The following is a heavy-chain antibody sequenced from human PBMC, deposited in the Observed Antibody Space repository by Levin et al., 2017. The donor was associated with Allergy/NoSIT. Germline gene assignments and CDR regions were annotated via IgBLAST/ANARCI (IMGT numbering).Heavy chain of an antibody. CDR3: ARGMGVWVAATPVDY. CDR1: GFTFSDYY. V-gene: IGHV3-11*01. CDR2: ISSSGSTI. D-gene: IGHD2-15*01. Sequence: LSLTCAASGFTFSDYYMSWIRQAPGKGLEWVSYISSSGSTIYYADSVKGRFTISRDNAKNSLYLQMNSLRAEDTAVYYCARGMGVWVAATPVDYWGQGTLVTVSS. J-gene: IGHJ4*02.